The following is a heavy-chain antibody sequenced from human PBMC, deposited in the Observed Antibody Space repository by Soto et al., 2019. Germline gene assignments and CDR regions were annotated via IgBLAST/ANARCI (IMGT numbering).Heavy chain of an antibody. Sequence: PGGSLRLSCAGSGFTFSSYAMRWVRQAPGKRLEWVSAISGSGGSTYYADSVKGRFTISIDKSKNTLYLQMNSLRAEDTAVYYCAKDHALGACSFEFSGQGPLLTGSS. CDR3: AKDHALGACSFEF. V-gene: IGHV3-23*01. CDR2: ISGSGGST. D-gene: IGHD2-21*02. J-gene: IGHJ4*02. CDR1: GFTFSSYA.